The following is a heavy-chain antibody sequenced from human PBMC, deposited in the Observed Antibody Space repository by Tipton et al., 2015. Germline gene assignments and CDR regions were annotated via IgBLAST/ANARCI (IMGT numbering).Heavy chain of an antibody. D-gene: IGHD2-15*01. CDR2: IKQDGSEK. CDR1: GFTFSSYW. CDR3: ARDPAGVRGNCDL. J-gene: IGHJ4*02. V-gene: IGHV3-7*01. Sequence: SLRLSCAASGFTFSSYWMSWVRQAPGKGLEWVANIKQDGSEKYYVDSVKGRFTISRDNAKNSLYLQMNSLRAEDTAVYYCARDPAGVRGNCDLWGQGTLVSVSS.